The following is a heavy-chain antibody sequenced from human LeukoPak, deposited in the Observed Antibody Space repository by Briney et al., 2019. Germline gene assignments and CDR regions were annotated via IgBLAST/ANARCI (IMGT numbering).Heavy chain of an antibody. J-gene: IGHJ3*02. CDR2: ISGSDGTT. CDR1: GFTFSSYA. V-gene: IGHV3-23*01. CDR3: ARTGYYGSGSYSDDAFDI. Sequence: GGSLRLSCAASGFTFSSYAMSWVRQAPGKGLEWVSSISGSDGTTYYADSVKGRFTISRDNSKYTLSLQMNSLRAEDTAVYYCARTGYYGSGSYSDDAFDIWGQGTMVTVSS. D-gene: IGHD3-10*01.